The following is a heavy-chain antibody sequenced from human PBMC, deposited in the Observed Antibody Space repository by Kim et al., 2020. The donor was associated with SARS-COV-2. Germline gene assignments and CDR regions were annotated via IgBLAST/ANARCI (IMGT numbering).Heavy chain of an antibody. J-gene: IGHJ4*02. Sequence: SQTLSLTCAISGDSVSSNSAAWNWIRQSPSRGLEWLGRTYYRSKWYNDYAVSVKSRITINPDTSKNQFSLQLNSVTPEDTAVYYCARDKVDIVATIAGPFDYWGQGTLVTVSS. V-gene: IGHV6-1*01. CDR1: GDSVSSNSAA. CDR3: ARDKVDIVATIAGPFDY. D-gene: IGHD5-12*01. CDR2: TYYRSKWYN.